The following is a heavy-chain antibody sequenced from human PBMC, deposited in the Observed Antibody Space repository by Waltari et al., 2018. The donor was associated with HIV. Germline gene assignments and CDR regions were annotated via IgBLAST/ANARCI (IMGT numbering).Heavy chain of an antibody. CDR1: GASMKTNY. D-gene: IGHD5-12*01. V-gene: IGHV4-59*12. Sequence: VQLRESGPRLVKPSETLSLVCTVSGASMKTNYWTWIRQSPDKGLEWIGYFYYSGSSNYNSGSTTYNPSLQSRVTISVARSKNQVSLRLRAVTAADTGVYFCARGNCHLGSCLLVAFPFDFWGQGIPVVVSS. CDR3: ARGNCHLGSCLLVAFPFDF. J-gene: IGHJ3*01. CDR2: FYYSGSSNYNSGST.